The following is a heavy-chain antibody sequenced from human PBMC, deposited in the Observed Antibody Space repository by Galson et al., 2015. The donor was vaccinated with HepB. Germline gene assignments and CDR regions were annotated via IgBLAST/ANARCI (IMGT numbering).Heavy chain of an antibody. CDR1: GFSFTNAW. CDR2: ILSKSGGETT. D-gene: IGHD2-2*01. CDR3: SLDTSYIPYY. V-gene: IGHV3-15*07. J-gene: IGHJ4*02. Sequence: SLRLSCAASGFSFTNAWMHWVRQAPGKGLEWVARILSKSGGETTDYAPPVKGRFTISRDDSKSTAYLQMDGLETEDTALYHCSLDTSYIPYYWGQGTLVTVSS.